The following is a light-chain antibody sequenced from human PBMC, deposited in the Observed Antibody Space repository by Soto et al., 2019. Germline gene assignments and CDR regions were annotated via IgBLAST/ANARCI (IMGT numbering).Light chain of an antibody. V-gene: IGKV3-20*01. CDR1: QSISSNY. J-gene: IGKJ1*01. CDR3: QQYGTSPWT. CDR2: IAS. Sequence: IVLTQSPGTLSLFAGERATLSCRATQSISSNYLAWYQQKPGQAPRLLIYIASRRATGIPDRFSGSGSGTDFTLTISRLEPEDSALYYCQQYGTSPWTFGQGTKVEIK.